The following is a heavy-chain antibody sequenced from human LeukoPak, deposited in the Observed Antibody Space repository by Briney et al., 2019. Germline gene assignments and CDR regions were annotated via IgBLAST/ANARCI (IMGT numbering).Heavy chain of an antibody. D-gene: IGHD3-10*01. Sequence: GASVKVSCKASGYTFTSYYMHWVRQAPGQGLEWMGIINPSGGSTSYAQKFQGRVTMTRDMSTSTVYMELSSLRSEDTAVYYCARGGLWFGELLSPYYYMDVWGKGTTVTISS. CDR2: INPSGGST. CDR3: ARGGLWFGELLSPYYYMDV. J-gene: IGHJ6*03. V-gene: IGHV1-46*01. CDR1: GYTFTSYY.